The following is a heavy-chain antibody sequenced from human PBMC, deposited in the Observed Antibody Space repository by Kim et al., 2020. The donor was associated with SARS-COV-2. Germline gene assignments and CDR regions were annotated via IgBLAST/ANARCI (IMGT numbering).Heavy chain of an antibody. Sequence: GGSLRLSCAASGFTFSSYAMSWVRQAPGKGLEWVSLISGSGGSTYYADSAKGRLTISRDNSKNTLYLQMNSLRAEDTAAYYCAKRRRGADYDDSSGYYYDYWGQGTLVTVSS. D-gene: IGHD3-22*01. CDR3: AKRRRGADYDDSSGYYYDY. J-gene: IGHJ4*02. CDR1: GFTFSSYA. CDR2: ISGSGGST. V-gene: IGHV3-23*01.